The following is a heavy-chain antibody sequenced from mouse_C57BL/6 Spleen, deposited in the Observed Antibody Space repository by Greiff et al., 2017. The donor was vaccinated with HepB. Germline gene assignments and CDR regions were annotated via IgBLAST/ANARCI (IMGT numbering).Heavy chain of an antibody. CDR2: IDPETGGT. D-gene: IGHD2-1*01. CDR1: GYTFTDYE. J-gene: IGHJ3*01. V-gene: IGHV1-15*01. CDR3: TGGNWFAY. Sequence: VKLQESGAELVRPGASVTLSCKASGYTFTDYEMHWVKQTPVHGLEWIGAIDPETGGTAYNQKFKGKAILTADKSSSTAYMELRSLTSEDSAVYYCTGGNWFAYWGQGTLVTVSA.